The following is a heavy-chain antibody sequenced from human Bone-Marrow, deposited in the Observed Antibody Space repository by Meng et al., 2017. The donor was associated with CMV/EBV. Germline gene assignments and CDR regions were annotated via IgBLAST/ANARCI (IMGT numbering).Heavy chain of an antibody. CDR1: GFTFSSYG. V-gene: IGHV3-30*02. CDR2: IRYDGSNK. CDR3: AKVGPPEPYQEYYYYGMDV. J-gene: IGHJ6*02. D-gene: IGHD1-26*01. Sequence: GGSRRLSCAASGFTFSSYGMHWVRQAPGKGLEWVAFIRYDGSNKYYADSVKGRFTISRDNSKNTLYLQMNSLRAEDTAVYYCAKVGPPEPYQEYYYYGMDVWGQGTTVTVSS.